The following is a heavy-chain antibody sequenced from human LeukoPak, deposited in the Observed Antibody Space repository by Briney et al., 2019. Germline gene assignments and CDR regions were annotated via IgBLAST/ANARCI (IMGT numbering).Heavy chain of an antibody. J-gene: IGHJ5*02. Sequence: SETLSLTCTVPGGSISSYYWSWIRQPAGKGLEWIGRIYTSGSTNYNPSLKSRVTMSVDTSKNQFSLKLSSVTAADTAVYYCARGGYSSSWLLNWFDPWGQGTLVTVSS. D-gene: IGHD6-13*01. CDR3: ARGGYSSSWLLNWFDP. CDR2: IYTSGST. V-gene: IGHV4-4*07. CDR1: GGSISSYY.